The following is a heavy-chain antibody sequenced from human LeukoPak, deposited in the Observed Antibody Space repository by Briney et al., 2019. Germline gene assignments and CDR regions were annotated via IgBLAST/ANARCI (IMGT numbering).Heavy chain of an antibody. J-gene: IGHJ4*02. V-gene: IGHV3-11*01. CDR3: ARSLSGYYEPFDY. CDR1: GFTFSDYY. Sequence: PGRSLRLSCAASGFTFSDYYMSWIRQAPGKGLEWVSYISSSGSTIYYADSVKGRFTISRDNAKNSLYLQMNSLRAEDTAVYYCARSLSGYYEPFDYWGQGTLVTVSS. CDR2: ISSSGSTI. D-gene: IGHD3-22*01.